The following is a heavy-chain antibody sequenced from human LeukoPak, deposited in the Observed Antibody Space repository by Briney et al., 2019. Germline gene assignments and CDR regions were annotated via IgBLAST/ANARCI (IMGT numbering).Heavy chain of an antibody. Sequence: PGRSLRLSCAASGFTFSSYAMHWVRQAPGKGLEWVSAIGGSGVNTYYADSAKGRFTISRDNSKSTLYLQMNNLRGEDTAVYYCAKDRMVTTGLGALDIWGQGTMVTVSS. CDR1: GFTFSSYA. J-gene: IGHJ3*02. CDR2: IGGSGVNT. V-gene: IGHV3-23*01. D-gene: IGHD4-17*01. CDR3: AKDRMVTTGLGALDI.